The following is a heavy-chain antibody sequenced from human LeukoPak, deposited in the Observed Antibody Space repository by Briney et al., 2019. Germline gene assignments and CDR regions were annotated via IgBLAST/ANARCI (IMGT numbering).Heavy chain of an antibody. D-gene: IGHD7-27*01. CDR2: IYPRGST. Sequence: SETLSLTCTVSGGSISSGSYSWSWIRQPPGKGLEWIGYIYPRGSTYYNPSLKSRVILSLDKSANQFSLNLSSVTAADTAVYYCARFSPRAMGNYLDFWGQGTLVTVSS. CDR3: ARFSPRAMGNYLDF. J-gene: IGHJ4*02. V-gene: IGHV4-30-2*01. CDR1: GGSISSGSYS.